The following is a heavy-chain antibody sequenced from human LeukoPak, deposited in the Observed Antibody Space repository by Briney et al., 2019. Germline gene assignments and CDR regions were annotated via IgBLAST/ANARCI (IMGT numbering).Heavy chain of an antibody. V-gene: IGHV4-59*08. CDR2: IYYSGNT. CDR3: ARHTRPVWYFDY. CDR1: GGSISSYY. J-gene: IGHJ4*02. Sequence: SETLSLTCTDSGGSISSYYWSWIRQPPGKGLEWIGYIYYSGNTNYNPPLKSRVTISVDTSKNQFSLKLSSVTAADTAVYYCARHTRPVWYFDYWGQGTLVTVSS. D-gene: IGHD1-14*01.